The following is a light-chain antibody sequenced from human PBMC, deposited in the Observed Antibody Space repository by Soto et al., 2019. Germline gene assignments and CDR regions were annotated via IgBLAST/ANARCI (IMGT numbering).Light chain of an antibody. J-gene: IGKJ1*01. CDR1: ESIRNE. Sequence: DIQMTRSPSSLSASLGDRVTITCRPSESIRNELNWFQQRPGKAPRLLIYDTFTLQSGVPSRFSGSVSGTEFSLTISSLQAGDSAIYYCQQSFTTPWTFGQGTKVDIK. V-gene: IGKV1-39*01. CDR3: QQSFTTPWT. CDR2: DTF.